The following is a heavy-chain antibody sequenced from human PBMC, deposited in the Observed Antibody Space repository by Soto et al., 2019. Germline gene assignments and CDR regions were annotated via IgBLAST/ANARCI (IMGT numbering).Heavy chain of an antibody. Sequence: EVKLLESGGDLVQPGGSLRLSCVASGFTYSSYAMSWVRQAPGKGLEWVSTITGGADNTHYADSVKGRFTISRDNSRNTVSLQMNSLRVEDTAVYHCVKGRLAVAAPYTWFDPWGLGTLVTVSS. CDR1: GFTYSSYA. CDR2: ITGGADNT. CDR3: VKGRLAVAAPYTWFDP. J-gene: IGHJ5*02. V-gene: IGHV3-23*01. D-gene: IGHD6-19*01.